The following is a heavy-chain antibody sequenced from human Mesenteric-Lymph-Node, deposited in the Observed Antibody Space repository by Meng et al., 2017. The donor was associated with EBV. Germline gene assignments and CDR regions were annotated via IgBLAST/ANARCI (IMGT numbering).Heavy chain of an antibody. CDR2: IYHSGST. CDR3: AKVDGSVRSNWFDP. Sequence: VHLQESAPGRCAPPGTLSPTVVVSRASIRSYYWWSWLRQPPGKGLEWIGEIYHSGSTNNNPSLRSRVTISVDKSKNQFSLRLSSVTAADTAVYYCAKVDGSVRSNWFDPWGQGTLVTVSS. V-gene: IGHV4-4*03. J-gene: IGHJ5*02. D-gene: IGHD3-10*01. CDR1: RASIRSYYW.